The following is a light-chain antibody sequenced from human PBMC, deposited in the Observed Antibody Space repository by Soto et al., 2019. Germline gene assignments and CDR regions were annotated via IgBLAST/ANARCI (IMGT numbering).Light chain of an antibody. V-gene: IGLV2-14*01. Sequence: QLVLTQPASVSGSPGQSITLSCTGTSSDVGGYNYVSWYQQHPGKAPKLMIYAVSNRPSGVSNRFSGSKSGNTASLTISGLQAEDEADYYCSSYTSSSTPGVFGGGTKLTVL. J-gene: IGLJ2*01. CDR1: SSDVGGYNY. CDR3: SSYTSSSTPGV. CDR2: AVS.